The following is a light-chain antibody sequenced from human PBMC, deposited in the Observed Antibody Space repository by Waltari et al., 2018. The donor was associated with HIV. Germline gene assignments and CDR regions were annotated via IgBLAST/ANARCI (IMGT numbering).Light chain of an antibody. J-gene: IGLJ2*01. CDR2: EGS. V-gene: IGLV2-14*02. Sequence: QSALTQPASVSGSPGQSITISSTGTSSDVGSYNLVSWYQQHPGKAPKLMIYEGSKRPSGVSNRFSGSKSGNTASLTISGLQAEDEADYYCSSYTSSSTPYVVFGGGTKLTVL. CDR3: SSYTSSSTPYVV. CDR1: SSDVGSYNL.